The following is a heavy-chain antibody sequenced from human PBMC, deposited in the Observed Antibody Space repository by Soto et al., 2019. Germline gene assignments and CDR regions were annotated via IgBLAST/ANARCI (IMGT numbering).Heavy chain of an antibody. CDR1: GYTFTSYG. CDR2: ISAYNGNT. Sequence: ASVKVSCKASGYTFTSYGISWVRQAPGQGLEWMGWISAYNGNTNYAQKLQGRVTMTSDTSISTAYMELSSLRSEDTAVYYCAREEGGPRGLAYWGQGTLVTVSS. V-gene: IGHV1-18*01. J-gene: IGHJ4*02. D-gene: IGHD1-26*01. CDR3: AREEGGPRGLAY.